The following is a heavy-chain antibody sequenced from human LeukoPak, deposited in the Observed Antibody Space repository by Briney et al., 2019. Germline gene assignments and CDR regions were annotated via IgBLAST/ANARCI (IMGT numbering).Heavy chain of an antibody. CDR2: INSDGSDT. J-gene: IGHJ4*02. CDR3: ARSSAVTTLSLTY. Sequence: GGSLRLSCAASGLTFRNYWMHWVRQAPGKGLVWVSRINSDGSDTTYADSVKGRFTFSRDNAKNALYLQMNSLRVEDTAVYYCARSSAVTTLSLTYWGLGTLVTVSS. CDR1: GLTFRNYW. D-gene: IGHD4-17*01. V-gene: IGHV3-74*01.